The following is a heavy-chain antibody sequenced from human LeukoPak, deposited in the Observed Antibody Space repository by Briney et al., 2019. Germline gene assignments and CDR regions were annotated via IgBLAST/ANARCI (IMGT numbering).Heavy chain of an antibody. CDR2: ISWNSGSI. J-gene: IGHJ4*02. V-gene: IGHV3-9*01. CDR1: GFAFDDYA. Sequence: PGGSLRLSCAASGFAFDDYAMHWVRQAPGKGLEWVSGISWNSGSIGYADSVKGRFTISRDNAKNSLYLQMNSLRAEDTALYYCAKDKAAAGRVYYFDYWGQGTLVTVSS. D-gene: IGHD6-13*01. CDR3: AKDKAAAGRVYYFDY.